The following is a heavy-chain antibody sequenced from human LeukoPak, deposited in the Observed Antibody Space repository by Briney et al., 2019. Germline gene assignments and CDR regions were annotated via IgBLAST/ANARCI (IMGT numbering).Heavy chain of an antibody. D-gene: IGHD5-24*01. V-gene: IGHV4-30-2*01. CDR3: ARRGRDGYVSYHDY. Sequence: PSETLSLTCAVSGGSISSGGYSWSWIRQPPGKGLEWIGYIYHSGSTYYNPSLKSRVTISVDRSKNQFSLKLSSVTAADTAVYYCARRGRDGYVSYHDYWGQGTLVTVSS. J-gene: IGHJ4*02. CDR1: GGSISSGGYS. CDR2: IYHSGST.